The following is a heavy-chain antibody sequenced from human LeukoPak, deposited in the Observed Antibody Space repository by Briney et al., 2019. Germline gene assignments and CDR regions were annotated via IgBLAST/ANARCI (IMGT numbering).Heavy chain of an antibody. J-gene: IGHJ4*02. CDR2: ISYDGSNK. V-gene: IGHV3-30*18. Sequence: GGSLRLSCADSGFTFSSYGMHWVRQAPGKGLEWVAVISYDGSNKYYADSVKGRFTISRDNSKNTLYLQMNSLRAEDTAVYYCAKENCSSTSCYLDGYSSSWVYWGQGTLVTVSS. CDR1: GFTFSSYG. CDR3: AKENCSSTSCYLDGYSSSWVY. D-gene: IGHD2-2*01.